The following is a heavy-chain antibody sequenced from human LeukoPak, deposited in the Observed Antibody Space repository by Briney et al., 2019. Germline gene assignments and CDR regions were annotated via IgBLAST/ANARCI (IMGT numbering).Heavy chain of an antibody. J-gene: IGHJ4*02. CDR2: IRYDGSNK. V-gene: IGHV3-30*02. Sequence: GGSLRLSCAASGFTFSSYGMHWVRQAPGKGLEWVAFIRYDGSNKYYADSVKGRFTISRDNSKNTLYLQMNSLRAGDTAVYYCAKVLQPYSSSWYSFDYWGQGTLVTVSS. D-gene: IGHD6-13*01. CDR3: AKVLQPYSSSWYSFDY. CDR1: GFTFSSYG.